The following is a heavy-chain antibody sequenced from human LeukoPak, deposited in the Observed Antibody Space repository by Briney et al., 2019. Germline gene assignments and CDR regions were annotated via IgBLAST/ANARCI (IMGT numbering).Heavy chain of an antibody. D-gene: IGHD3-16*01. V-gene: IGHV3-48*03. CDR2: ISSSGSTI. CDR3: ARTKYDYWFDP. CDR1: GFTFSSYE. J-gene: IGHJ5*02. Sequence: PGGSLRLSCAASGFTFSSYEMNWVRQAPGKGLEGVSYISSSGSTIYYADSVKGRFTISRDNAKNSLYLQMNSLRAEDTAVYYCARTKYDYWFDPWGQGTLVTVSS.